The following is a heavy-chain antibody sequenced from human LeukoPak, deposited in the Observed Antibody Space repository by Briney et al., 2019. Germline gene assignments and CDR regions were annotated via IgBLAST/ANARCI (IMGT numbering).Heavy chain of an antibody. J-gene: IGHJ5*02. V-gene: IGHV1-69*01. CDR2: ITPIFGTA. D-gene: IGHD1-14*01. CDR3: ARDLGSPDPDRPYNWFDP. CDR1: GGTFSSYA. Sequence: SVKVSCKASGGTFSSYAISWVRQAPGQGLEWMGGITPIFGTANYAQKFQGRVTITADESTSTAYMELSSLRSEDTAVYYCARDLGSPDPDRPYNWFDPWGQGTLVTVSS.